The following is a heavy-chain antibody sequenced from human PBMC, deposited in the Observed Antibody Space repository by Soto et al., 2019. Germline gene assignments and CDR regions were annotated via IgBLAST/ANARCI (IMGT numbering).Heavy chain of an antibody. CDR3: ARGXXTWFFAL. CDR1: XXXXSXXXXX. J-gene: IGHJ2*01. V-gene: IGHV4-31*01. CDR2: IYGTGNM. Sequence: QVQLQESGPGLVKPSQTLSLTCTXSXXXXSXXXXXXXXXXXXXXKGLEWIGYIYGTGNMYYKSSLKSXXTFSXXXXKNXFXLXXXXXXXXXTAVYYCARGXXTWFFALWGRGTLVTVSS.